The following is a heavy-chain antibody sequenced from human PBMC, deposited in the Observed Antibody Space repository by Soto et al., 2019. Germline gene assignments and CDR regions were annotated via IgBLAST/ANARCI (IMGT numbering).Heavy chain of an antibody. Sequence: PSETLSLTCTVSGGSIRGNYWSWIRQPAGKGLEWIGRIYKSGSTNYNPSLKSRVTMSVDTSKNQFSLRLSSVTAADTAVYYCARDAGYSNDFDPWGQGTLVTVSS. CDR2: IYKSGST. CDR3: ARDAGYSNDFDP. D-gene: IGHD6-13*01. CDR1: GGSIRGNY. J-gene: IGHJ5*02. V-gene: IGHV4-4*07.